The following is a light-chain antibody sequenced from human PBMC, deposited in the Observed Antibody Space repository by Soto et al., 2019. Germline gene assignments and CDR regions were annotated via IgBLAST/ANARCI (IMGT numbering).Light chain of an antibody. CDR1: LSVSSNY. CDR3: QLYRSSPRFT. V-gene: IGKV3-20*01. J-gene: IGKJ3*01. Sequence: EIVLTQSPGTLSLSPGERATLSCRASLSVSSNYLAWYQQRPGQAPRLLIYGASSRATGIPARFSGSGSGTDFTFTINRIEPEDITVYYCQLYRSSPRFTFGPGTKVDIK. CDR2: GAS.